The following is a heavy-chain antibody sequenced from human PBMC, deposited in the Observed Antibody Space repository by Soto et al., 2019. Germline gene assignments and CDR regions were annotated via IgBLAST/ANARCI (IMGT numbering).Heavy chain of an antibody. V-gene: IGHV3-53*01. D-gene: IGHD2-21*01. CDR2: IYTRGTT. CDR1: GGSVNNNY. J-gene: IGHJ4*02. Sequence: GGSLRRSCSASGGSVNNNYMTWVRQAPGRRPEWVAVIYTRGTTHYADFATGRFTFSRDNSKNTLYLQMDSLRPEDTAVYYCAKLWGYYFESWGPGTLVTVSS. CDR3: AKLWGYYFES.